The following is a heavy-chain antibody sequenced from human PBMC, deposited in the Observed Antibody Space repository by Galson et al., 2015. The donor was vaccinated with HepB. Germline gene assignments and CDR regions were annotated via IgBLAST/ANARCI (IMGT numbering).Heavy chain of an antibody. V-gene: IGHV4-61*02. CDR1: GGSISSGSYY. CDR3: ARVHSGYSPVLSGWFDP. Sequence: QVQLQESGPGLVKPSQTLSLTCTVSGGSISSGSYYWSWIRQPAGKGLEWIGRIYTSGSTNYNPSLKSRVTISVDRSKNQFSLKLSSVTAADTAVYYCARVHSGYSPVLSGWFDPWSQGTLVTVSS. D-gene: IGHD3-22*01. J-gene: IGHJ5*02. CDR2: IYTSGST.